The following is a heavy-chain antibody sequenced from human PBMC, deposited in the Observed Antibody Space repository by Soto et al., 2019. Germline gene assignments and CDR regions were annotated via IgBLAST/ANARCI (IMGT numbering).Heavy chain of an antibody. V-gene: IGHV1-69*19. CDR2: IIPIFGTA. D-gene: IGHD6-13*01. CDR1: GGTFSSYA. Sequence: QVQLVQSGAEVKKPGSSVKVSCKASGGTFSSYAISWVRQAPGQGLEWMGGIIPIFGTANYAQKFQGRVTSTAGDSTSTAYMELSSLRSEDTAVYYCARPASVAVAGFDAFDLWGQGTMVSVSS. CDR3: ARPASVAVAGFDAFDL. J-gene: IGHJ3*01.